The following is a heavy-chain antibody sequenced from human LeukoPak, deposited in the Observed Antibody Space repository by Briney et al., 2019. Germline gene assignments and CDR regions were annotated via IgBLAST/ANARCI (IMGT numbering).Heavy chain of an antibody. Sequence: GRSLRLSCAASGSTFSSYAMHWVRQAPGKGLEWVAVISYDGSNKYYADSVKGRFTISRDNSKNTLYLQMNSLRDEDTAVYYCARDSGSYDERWVDYWGQGTLVTVSS. CDR3: ARDSGSYDERWVDY. J-gene: IGHJ4*02. CDR1: GSTFSSYA. V-gene: IGHV3-30*01. CDR2: ISYDGSNK. D-gene: IGHD1-26*01.